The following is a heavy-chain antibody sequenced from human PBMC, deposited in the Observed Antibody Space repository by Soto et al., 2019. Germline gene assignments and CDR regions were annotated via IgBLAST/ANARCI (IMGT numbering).Heavy chain of an antibody. CDR1: GGTFSSYA. J-gene: IGHJ6*02. CDR2: IIPIFGTA. Sequence: GASVKVSCKASGGTFSSYAISWVRQAPGQGLEWMGGIIPIFGTANYAQKFQGRVTITADESTSTAYMELSSLRSEDTAVYYCATQGLPSYYYYGMDVWGQGTTVTVSS. D-gene: IGHD5-18*01. CDR3: ATQGLPSYYYYGMDV. V-gene: IGHV1-69*13.